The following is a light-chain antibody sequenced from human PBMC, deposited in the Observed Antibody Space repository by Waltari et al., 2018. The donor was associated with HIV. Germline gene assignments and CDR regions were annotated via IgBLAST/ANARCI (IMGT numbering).Light chain of an antibody. CDR1: LGDVGDFNY. Sequence: QSALTQPPSASGPPGQSVTISCTGTLGDVGDFNYVSWYQKHPDTAPRLIIYDVTMRPSGVPDRFSGSRSGNTASLTVSGLQADDEAYYYCCSYAGSNTVVFGGGTKLTVL. J-gene: IGLJ2*01. CDR2: DVT. V-gene: IGLV2-8*01. CDR3: CSYAGSNTVV.